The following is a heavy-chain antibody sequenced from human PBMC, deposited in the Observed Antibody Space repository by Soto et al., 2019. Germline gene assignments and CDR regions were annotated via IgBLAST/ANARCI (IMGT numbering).Heavy chain of an antibody. V-gene: IGHV4-34*01. Sequence: SETLSLTCAVYGWSFSGYYWSWIRQPPGKGLEWIGEINHSGSTNYNPSLKSRVTISVDTSKNQFSLKLTSVTAADTAVYYCTTVLGVPRQNYYDSSGPPKGFDYWGQGTLVTVSS. CDR1: GWSFSGYY. J-gene: IGHJ4*02. CDR2: INHSGST. CDR3: TTVLGVPRQNYYDSSGPPKGFDY. D-gene: IGHD3-22*01.